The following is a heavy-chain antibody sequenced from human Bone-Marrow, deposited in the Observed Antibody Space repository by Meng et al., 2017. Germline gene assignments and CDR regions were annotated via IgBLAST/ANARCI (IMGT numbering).Heavy chain of an antibody. CDR2: IYHTGST. CDR1: GGSISGSSW. CDR3: ARSSEDGDYVSLFDY. J-gene: IGHJ4*02. Sequence: QVQLQESGPGLVKPSGTLSLTCTVSGGSISGSSWWTWVRQPPGKGLEWIGEIYHTGSTNYNPSLKSRVTISVDKSKNQFSLKLSSVTAADTAVYYCARSSEDGDYVSLFDYWGQGTLVTVSS. D-gene: IGHD4-17*01. V-gene: IGHV4-4*02.